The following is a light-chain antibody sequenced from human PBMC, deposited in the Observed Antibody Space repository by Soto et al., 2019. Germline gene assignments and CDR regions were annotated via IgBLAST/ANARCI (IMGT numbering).Light chain of an antibody. J-gene: IGKJ2*01. Sequence: EIVLTQSPGTLSLSPGERATLSCRASQSVSSSYLAWYQQKRGQAPRLLIYGASTRTSGIPDRFSGSGSGTDFTLTISGLEPEDIAVYYCQQYGASPRTFGQGTNLEIK. CDR3: QQYGASPRT. CDR1: QSVSSSY. CDR2: GAS. V-gene: IGKV3-20*01.